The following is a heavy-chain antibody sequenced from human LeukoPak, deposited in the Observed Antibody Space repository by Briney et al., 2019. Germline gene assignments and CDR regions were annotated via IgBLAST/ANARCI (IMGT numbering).Heavy chain of an antibody. V-gene: IGHV1-2*02. Sequence: ASVRVSCKASGYTFIDYYMHWVRQAPGQGLEWMGWIKSNNGGTNYAQKFQGRVTMTRDPSISTAYMELSRLRSDDTAMYYCARALSDCPKAICYSLDEWVPYGMDVWGQGTTVTVSS. CDR1: GYTFIDYY. CDR3: ARALSDCPKAICYSLDEWVPYGMDV. D-gene: IGHD2-21*01. CDR2: IKSNNGGT. J-gene: IGHJ6*02.